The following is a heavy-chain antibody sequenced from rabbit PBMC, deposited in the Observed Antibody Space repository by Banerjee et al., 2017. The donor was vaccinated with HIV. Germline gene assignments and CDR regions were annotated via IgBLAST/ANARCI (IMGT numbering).Heavy chain of an antibody. V-gene: IGHV1S40*01. Sequence: QSLEESGGDLVKPGASLTLTCTASGSDISSYYMCWVRQAPGKGLEWIACIYAGDGSTYYASWAKGRFTISKTSSTTVTLQMTSLTAADTATYFCARGWGDLWGQGTLVTVS. CDR1: GSDISSYY. D-gene: IGHD4-1*01. CDR3: ARGWGDL. CDR2: IYAGDGST. J-gene: IGHJ4*01.